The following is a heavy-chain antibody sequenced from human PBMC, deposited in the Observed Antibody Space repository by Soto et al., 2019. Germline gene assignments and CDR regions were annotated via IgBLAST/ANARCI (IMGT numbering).Heavy chain of an antibody. V-gene: IGHV1-8*01. CDR3: ARGGAFGVFSYYYYYGMDV. CDR1: GYTFTSYD. CDR2: MNPNSGNT. D-gene: IGHD3-3*01. Sequence: QVQLVQSGAEVKKPGASVKVSCKASGYTFTSYDINWVRQATGQGLEWMGWMNPNSGNTGYAQKFQGRVTMTRNTSISTAYMERSSLRSEDTAVYYCARGGAFGVFSYYYYYGMDVWGQGTTVTVSS. J-gene: IGHJ6*02.